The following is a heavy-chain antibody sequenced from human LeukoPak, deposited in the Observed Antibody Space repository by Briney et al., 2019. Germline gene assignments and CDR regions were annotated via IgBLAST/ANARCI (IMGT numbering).Heavy chain of an antibody. Sequence: GRSLRLSCAASGFTFSSYGMHWVRQAPGKGLEWVAVISYDGSNKYYADSVKGRFTISRDNSKNTLYLQINSLRAEDTAVYYCAKDSGGYGDSLHFDYGGQGTLVTVSS. CDR3: AKDSGGYGDSLHFDY. CDR2: ISYDGSNK. V-gene: IGHV3-30*18. J-gene: IGHJ4*02. CDR1: GFTFSSYG. D-gene: IGHD4-17*01.